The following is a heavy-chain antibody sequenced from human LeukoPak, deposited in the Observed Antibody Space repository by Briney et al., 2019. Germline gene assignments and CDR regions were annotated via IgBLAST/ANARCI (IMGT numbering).Heavy chain of an antibody. CDR1: GGSFGGYY. V-gene: IGHV4-34*01. J-gene: IGHJ6*02. CDR2: INHSGST. Sequence: SETLSLTCAVYGGSFGGYYWSWIRQPPGKGLEWIGEINHSGSTNYNPSLKSRVTISVDTSKNQFSLKLSSVTAADTAVYYCARSRSPYYYYGMDVWGQGTTVTVSS. CDR3: ARSRSPYYYYGMDV.